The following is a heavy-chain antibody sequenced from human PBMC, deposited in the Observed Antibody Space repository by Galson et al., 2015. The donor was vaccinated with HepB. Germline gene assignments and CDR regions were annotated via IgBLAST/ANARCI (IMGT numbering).Heavy chain of an antibody. CDR1: GFTFSDYY. CDR3: ARVGVGLDFDY. J-gene: IGHJ4*02. V-gene: IGHV3-11*01. Sequence: SLRLSCAASGFTFSDYYMSWIRQAPGKGLEWVSFIGNRGRTMYYADSMKGRFTISRDNAKNSLYLQMNTLRAEDTAVYYCARVGVGLDFDYWGRGTLVTVSS. CDR2: IGNRGRTM.